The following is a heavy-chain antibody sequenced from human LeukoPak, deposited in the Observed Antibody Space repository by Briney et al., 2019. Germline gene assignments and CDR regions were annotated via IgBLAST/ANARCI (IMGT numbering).Heavy chain of an antibody. V-gene: IGHV3-21*01. CDR2: MNSDGGYI. J-gene: IGHJ4*02. CDR1: GFTIVTYS. D-gene: IGHD6-19*01. CDR3: ARDNAGWSRDY. Sequence: GGSLRLSCAASGFTIVTYSMSWVRQAPGKGLEWVSTMNSDGGYIVYADPVKGRLTISKDNAKNSLYLQMNSLRADDTAVYYCARDNAGWSRDYWGQGTLVTVSS.